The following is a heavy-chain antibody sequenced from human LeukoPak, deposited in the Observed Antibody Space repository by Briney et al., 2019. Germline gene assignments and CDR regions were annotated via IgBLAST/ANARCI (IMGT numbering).Heavy chain of an antibody. CDR2: FDPEDGET. J-gene: IGHJ6*03. CDR3: ATGTGSPTTCYYYYYMDV. D-gene: IGHD3/OR15-3a*01. CDR1: GYTLTELS. Sequence: GASVKVSCKVSGYTLTELSMHWVRQAPGKGLEWMGGFDPEDGETIYAQKFQGRVTMTEDTSADTAYMELSSLRSEDTAVYYCATGTGSPTTCYYYYYMDVWGKGTTVTVSS. V-gene: IGHV1-24*01.